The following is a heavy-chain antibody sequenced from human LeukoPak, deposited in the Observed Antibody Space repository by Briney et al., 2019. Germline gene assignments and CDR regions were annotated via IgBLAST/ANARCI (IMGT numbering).Heavy chain of an antibody. CDR1: GYTFSGYY. V-gene: IGHV1-2*02. D-gene: IGHD3-10*01. Sequence: ASVKVSCKASGYTFSGYYIFWVRRAPGQGLEWMGWINPDSGGTNYAQEFQGRVTMTRDTSITTAYMELSTLRSDDTAVYYCALIGDHAWFDPWGQGTLVTVSS. J-gene: IGHJ5*02. CDR2: INPDSGGT. CDR3: ALIGDHAWFDP.